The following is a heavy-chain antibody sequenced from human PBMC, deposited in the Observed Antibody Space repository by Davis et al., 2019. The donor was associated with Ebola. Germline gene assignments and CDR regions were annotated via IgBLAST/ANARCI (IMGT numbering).Heavy chain of an antibody. CDR2: IYTSGRT. J-gene: IGHJ5*02. V-gene: IGHV4-4*07. D-gene: IGHD4-11*01. CDR1: GGSISSHY. Sequence: PSETLSLTCTVSGGSISSHYWSWIRQPAGKGLEWIGRIYTSGRTNYNPSLKSRVTMSVDTSKNQFSLRLSSVTAADTAVYYCARGQPTHESAGTVTITRFGRLDPWGQGTLVSVSS. CDR3: ARGQPTHESAGTVTITRFGRLDP.